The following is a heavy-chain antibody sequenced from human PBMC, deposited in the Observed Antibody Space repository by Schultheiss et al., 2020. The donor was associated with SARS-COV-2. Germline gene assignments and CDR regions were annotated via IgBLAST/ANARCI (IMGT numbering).Heavy chain of an antibody. CDR3: ARGDYSDNSGFYVDAFDI. J-gene: IGHJ3*02. Sequence: GGSLRLSCAASGFTFSSYWMHWVRQAPGKGLVWVSRINSDGKSATYADSVKGRFIISRDNAKNSLYLQMNSLRAADTAVYYCARGDYSDNSGFYVDAFDIWGQGTMVTVSS. D-gene: IGHD3-22*01. V-gene: IGHV3-74*01. CDR2: INSDGKSA. CDR1: GFTFSSYW.